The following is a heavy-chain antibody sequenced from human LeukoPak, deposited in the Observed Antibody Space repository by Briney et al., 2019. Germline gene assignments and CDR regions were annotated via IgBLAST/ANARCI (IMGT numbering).Heavy chain of an antibody. J-gene: IGHJ4*02. CDR1: GYTFTSYG. V-gene: IGHV1-18*01. CDR3: ARVRRIPSSIAVY. D-gene: IGHD6-6*01. CDR2: ISAYNGNT. Sequence: ASVKVSCKASGYTFTSYGISWVRQAPGQGLEWMGWISAYNGNTNYAQKFQGRVTMTRDTSISTAYMELSRLRSDDTAVYYCARVRRIPSSIAVYWGQGTLVTVSS.